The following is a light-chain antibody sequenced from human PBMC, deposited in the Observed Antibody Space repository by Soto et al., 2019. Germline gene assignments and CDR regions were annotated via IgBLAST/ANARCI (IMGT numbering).Light chain of an antibody. CDR1: QSVSSTY. J-gene: IGKJ3*01. Sequence: EIVLTQSPGTLSLSPGERATLSCRASQSVSSTYLAWYQQKPGQAPRLLIYGASSRATGIPDRFSGSGSGTDFTRTISRLEPEDFAVYYCQQYGSSPLFAFGPGTKVEI. CDR2: GAS. V-gene: IGKV3-20*01. CDR3: QQYGSSPLFA.